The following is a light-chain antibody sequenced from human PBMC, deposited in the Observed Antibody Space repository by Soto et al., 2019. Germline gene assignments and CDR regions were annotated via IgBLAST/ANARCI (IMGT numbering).Light chain of an antibody. CDR2: DVS. J-gene: IGLJ2*01. CDR1: SSDVGAYNY. CDR3: CSYAGSNRKL. V-gene: IGLV2-8*01. Sequence: QSALTQPPSASGSPGQSVTISCTGTSSDVGAYNYVSWYQQHPGKAPKLMIYDVSKRPSGVPDRFSGSKSDNTASLTVSGLRAEDEADYYCCSYAGSNRKLFGGGTKLTV.